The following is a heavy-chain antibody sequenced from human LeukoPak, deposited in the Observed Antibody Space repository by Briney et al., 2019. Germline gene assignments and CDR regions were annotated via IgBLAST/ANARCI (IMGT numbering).Heavy chain of an antibody. CDR1: GGTFSSYA. CDR3: AILSDGAYCGGDCFYLDY. V-gene: IGHV1-69*10. Sequence: SVKVSCKASGGTFSSYAMSWVRQAPGQGLEWMGGIIPILDITNYAQKFQGRVTITADKSTGTAYMELSSLRSEDTAVYYCAILSDGAYCGGDCFYLDYWGQGTLVTVSS. J-gene: IGHJ4*02. CDR2: IIPILDIT. D-gene: IGHD2-21*02.